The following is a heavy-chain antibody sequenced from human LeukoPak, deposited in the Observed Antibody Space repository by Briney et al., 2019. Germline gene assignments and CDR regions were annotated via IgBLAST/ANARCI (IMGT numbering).Heavy chain of an antibody. D-gene: IGHD3-9*01. CDR1: GYSISSGYY. V-gene: IGHV4-38-2*02. CDR2: IYHSGST. Sequence: SEPLSLTCTVSGYSISSGYYWGWLRPPPGKGLEWIGYIYHSGSTYYNPSLKSRVTISVDTSKSQFSLKLSSVTAADTAVYYCARGVGYDILTGPYEFDYWGQGTLVTVSS. CDR3: ARGVGYDILTGPYEFDY. J-gene: IGHJ4*02.